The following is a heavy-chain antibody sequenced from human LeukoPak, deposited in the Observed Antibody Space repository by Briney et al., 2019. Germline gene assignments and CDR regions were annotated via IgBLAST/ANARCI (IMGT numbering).Heavy chain of an antibody. J-gene: IGHJ4*02. Sequence: SGTLSLTCAVSGGSISSRNWWSRVRQPPGKGLEWIGEIYHSGSTNYNPSLKTRVTISVDKSKNQFSLKLTSVTAADTAVYYCARDGDSSGYYDRNVDYWGQGTLVTVSS. CDR3: ARDGDSSGYYDRNVDY. D-gene: IGHD3-22*01. V-gene: IGHV4-4*02. CDR2: IYHSGST. CDR1: GGSISSRNW.